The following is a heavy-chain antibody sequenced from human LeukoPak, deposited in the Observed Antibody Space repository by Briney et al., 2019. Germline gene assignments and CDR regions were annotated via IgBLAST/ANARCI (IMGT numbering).Heavy chain of an antibody. V-gene: IGHV1-2*02. CDR3: ARDRGDPYSFDY. J-gene: IGHJ4*02. D-gene: IGHD2-21*01. Sequence: ASVKVSCKASGYTFTVYYMHWVRQASGQGLEYMGWINPNSGGTNYAQKLQGRVTMTRDTSITTAYMELSRLTSDDTAVYYCARDRGDPYSFDYWGQGTMVTVSS. CDR1: GYTFTVYY. CDR2: INPNSGGT.